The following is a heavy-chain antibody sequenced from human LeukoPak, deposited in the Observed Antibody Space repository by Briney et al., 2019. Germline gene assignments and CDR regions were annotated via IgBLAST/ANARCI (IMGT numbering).Heavy chain of an antibody. CDR1: GFIFRDYA. CDR3: AKASWVSSADAVL. D-gene: IGHD3-16*01. V-gene: IGHV3-23*01. J-gene: IGHJ4*02. CDR2: LRGDGET. Sequence: GGSLRLTCVASGFIFRDYAMSRVRQALAGGLEWVSSLRGDGETFYTDSVKGRFTLSRDHSRNTVYLQLSNLRVEDTAVYYCAKASWVSSADAVLWGQGTLVTVS.